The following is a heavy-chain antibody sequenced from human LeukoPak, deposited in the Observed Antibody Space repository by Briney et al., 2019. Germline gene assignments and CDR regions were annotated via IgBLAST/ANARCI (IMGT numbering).Heavy chain of an antibody. CDR3: ARGKDGVWAFDI. CDR1: GFTFNNYW. J-gene: IGHJ3*02. V-gene: IGHV3-74*01. D-gene: IGHD2-8*01. Sequence: GGSLRLSCGASGFTFNNYWMHWVRHAPGMGLVWVSRINSDGSGTTYADSVKGRVTISRDNAKNTLYLQMNSLRAEDAAVYYCARGKDGVWAFDIWGQGTTVTASS. CDR2: INSDGSGT.